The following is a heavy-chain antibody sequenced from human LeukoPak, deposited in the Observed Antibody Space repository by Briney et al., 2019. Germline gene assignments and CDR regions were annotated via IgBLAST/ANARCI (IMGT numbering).Heavy chain of an antibody. D-gene: IGHD6-13*01. CDR1: GGTFSSYA. CDR2: IIPIFGTA. V-gene: IGHV1-69*13. CDR3: ARDIRKGIAAQNWFDP. Sequence: SVKVSFKASGGTFSSYAISWVRQAPGQGLEWMGGIIPIFGTANYAQKFQGRVTITADESTSTAYMELSSLRSEDTAVYYCARDIRKGIAAQNWFDPWGQGTLVTVSS. J-gene: IGHJ5*02.